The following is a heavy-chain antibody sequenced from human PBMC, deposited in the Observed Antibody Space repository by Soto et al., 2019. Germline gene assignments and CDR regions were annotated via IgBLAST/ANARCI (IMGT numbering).Heavy chain of an antibody. Sequence: GGSLRLSCAASGFTFSSYAMHWVRQAPGKGLEWVAVISYDGSNKYYADSVKGRFTISRDNSKNTLYLQMNSLRAEDTAVYYCARGPEEYYDFWSGRFAPYYGMDVWGQGTAVTVSS. CDR3: ARGPEEYYDFWSGRFAPYYGMDV. CDR1: GFTFSSYA. V-gene: IGHV3-30-3*01. CDR2: ISYDGSNK. D-gene: IGHD3-3*01. J-gene: IGHJ6*02.